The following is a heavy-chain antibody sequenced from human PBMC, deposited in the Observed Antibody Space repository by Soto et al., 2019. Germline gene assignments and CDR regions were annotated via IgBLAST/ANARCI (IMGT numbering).Heavy chain of an antibody. CDR1: GFTFSTYS. CDR3: AKDLRQYTYGIDD. J-gene: IGHJ4*02. V-gene: IGHV3-23*01. Sequence: GGSLRLSCGASGFTFSTYSMSWVRPAPGKRQEWVSGISGDGGSTYYAESVKGRFTVSGDNSKDRLYLQMNSMTADDTAVYQCAKDLRQYTYGIDDSAQRTLVTVS. CDR2: ISGDGGST. D-gene: IGHD5-18*01.